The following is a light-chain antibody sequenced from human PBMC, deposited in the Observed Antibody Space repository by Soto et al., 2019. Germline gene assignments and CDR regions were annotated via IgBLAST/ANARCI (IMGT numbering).Light chain of an antibody. V-gene: IGLV2-23*02. CDR2: EVY. Sequence: QSVLTQPASVSASPGQSITITCSGASSDIGTYNVISWHQQYPGKAPKLIIYEVYKRPSGVSSRFSGSKSGNTASLTISGLQAEDEADYYCCSYAGGATLFGGGTKVTVL. CDR3: CSYAGGATL. J-gene: IGLJ2*01. CDR1: SSDIGTYNV.